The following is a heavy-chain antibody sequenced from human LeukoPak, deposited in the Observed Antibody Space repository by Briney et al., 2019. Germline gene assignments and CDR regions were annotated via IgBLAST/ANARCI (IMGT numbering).Heavy chain of an antibody. CDR2: ITGSGTNT. Sequence: GGSLRLSCAASGFIYSNYAMSWVRQAPGKGLEWVSTITGSGTNTYYADSVKGRITISRDNAKATLYLQMNKLRAADTAVYYCAKLPGGGFCSSTSCYFHENWFDSWGQGTLVTVSS. CDR3: AKLPGGGFCSSTSCYFHENWFDS. V-gene: IGHV3-23*01. CDR1: GFIYSNYA. J-gene: IGHJ5*01. D-gene: IGHD2-2*01.